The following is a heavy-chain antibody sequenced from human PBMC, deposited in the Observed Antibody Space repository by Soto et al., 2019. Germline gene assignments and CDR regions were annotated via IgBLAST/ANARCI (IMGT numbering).Heavy chain of an antibody. V-gene: IGHV3-33*08. CDR2: MHTGGNEK. CDR3: ARDADTTGHYSHFDL. D-gene: IGHD3-9*01. CDR1: GFTFSYYG. Sequence: QVQLVESGGGVVQPGGSLRLSCAASGFTFSYYGFYWVRQAPGKGLEWVAVMHTGGNEKYYVDSVTGRFTVSRDVSRNMVYLEMSGLRSEDTADYFCARDADTTGHYSHFDLWGRGALVAVS. J-gene: IGHJ4*02.